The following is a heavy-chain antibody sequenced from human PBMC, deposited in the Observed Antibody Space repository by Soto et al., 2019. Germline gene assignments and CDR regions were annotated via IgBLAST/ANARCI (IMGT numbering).Heavy chain of an antibody. CDR3: AREQIEDYGDFSGIDY. D-gene: IGHD4-17*01. V-gene: IGHV4-61*01. CDR1: GGSVSSGSYY. Sequence: SETLSLTCTVSGGSVSSGSYYWSWIRQPPGKGLEWIGYIYYSGSTNYNPSLKSRVTISVDTSKNQFSLKLSSVTAADTAVYYCAREQIEDYGDFSGIDYWGQETLVTVSS. CDR2: IYYSGST. J-gene: IGHJ4*02.